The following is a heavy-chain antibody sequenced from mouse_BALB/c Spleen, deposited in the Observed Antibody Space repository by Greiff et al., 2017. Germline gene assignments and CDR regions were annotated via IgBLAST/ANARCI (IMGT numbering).Heavy chain of an antibody. Sequence: VQLKESGPDLVKPYQSLSLTCTVTGYSITSGYSWHWIRQFPGNKLEWMGYIHYSGSTNYNPSLKRRISITRDTSKNQFFLQLNSVTNEDTATYYCARWDWDYAMDDWGQGTSVTVSS. D-gene: IGHD4-1*01. V-gene: IGHV3-1*02. CDR3: ARWDWDYAMDD. CDR1: GYSITSGYS. CDR2: IHYSGST. J-gene: IGHJ4*01.